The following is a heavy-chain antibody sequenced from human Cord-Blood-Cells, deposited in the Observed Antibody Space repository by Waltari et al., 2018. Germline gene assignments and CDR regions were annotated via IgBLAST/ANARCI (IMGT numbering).Heavy chain of an antibody. CDR3: ARIRMCIAVAGYDY. CDR2: INWNDEK. V-gene: IGHV2-26*01. Sequence: GKHLEWLAYINWNDEKSDNTSLKSRLTISKYTCKSQVVLTMTNMDPVVTATYYCARIRMCIAVAGYDYWGQGTLVTVAS. J-gene: IGHJ4*02. D-gene: IGHD6-19*01.